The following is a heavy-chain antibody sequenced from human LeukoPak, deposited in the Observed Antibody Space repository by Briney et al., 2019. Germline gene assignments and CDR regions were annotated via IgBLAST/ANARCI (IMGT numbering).Heavy chain of an antibody. CDR1: GFTFSSYGMQFSSYG. V-gene: IGHV3-30*02. D-gene: IGHD3-16*01. Sequence: GGSLRLSYAASGFTFSSYGMQFSSYGMHWVRQAPGQGLEWVAFIRSDGRNKYYADSVKGRFTISRDNTKNMLYLQMNSLRAEDTAVYYCAKLKINYYYYMDVWGKGTTVIVSS. J-gene: IGHJ6*03. CDR3: AKLKINYYYYMDV. CDR2: IRSDGRNK.